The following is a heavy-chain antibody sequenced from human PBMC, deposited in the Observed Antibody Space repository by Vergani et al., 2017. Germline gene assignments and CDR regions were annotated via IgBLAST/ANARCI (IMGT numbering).Heavy chain of an antibody. D-gene: IGHD5-18*01. CDR1: GGSFSGYY. CDR3: AREERRGYSYGLANYFDY. J-gene: IGHJ4*02. V-gene: IGHV4-34*01. Sequence: QVQLQQWGAGLLKPSETLSLTCAVYGGSFSGYYWSWIRQPPGKGLEWIGEINHSGRTNYNPSLKSRVTISVDTSKNQFSMKLSSVTAADTAVYYCAREERRGYSYGLANYFDYWGQGTLVTVSS. CDR2: INHSGRT.